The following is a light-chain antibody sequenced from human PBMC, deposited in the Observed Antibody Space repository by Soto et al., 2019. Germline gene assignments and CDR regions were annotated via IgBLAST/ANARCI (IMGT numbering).Light chain of an antibody. V-gene: IGKV3-15*01. CDR2: AAS. Sequence: ETVMTQSPATLSLSPGERATLSCRASQSVSSNLAWYQEQPGQAPRLLIYAASTGATGIPARFSGSASETEFTLTISSLHSEEFAAYYCQQYNNWPRTFGQGTKVDIK. CDR3: QQYNNWPRT. CDR1: QSVSSN. J-gene: IGKJ1*01.